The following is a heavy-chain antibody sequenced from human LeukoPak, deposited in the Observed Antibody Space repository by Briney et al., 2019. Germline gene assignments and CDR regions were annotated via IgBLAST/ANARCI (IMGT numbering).Heavy chain of an antibody. CDR1: GFTFSSYS. Sequence: GGSLRLSCAASGFTFSSYSMNWVRQAPGKGLEWVSSISSSSSYIYYADSVKGRFTISRDNAKNSLYLQMNSLRAEDTAVYYCARGSVTRAYYYYGMDVWGQGTTVTVSS. D-gene: IGHD1-14*01. V-gene: IGHV3-21*01. J-gene: IGHJ6*02. CDR2: ISSSSSYI. CDR3: ARGSVTRAYYYYGMDV.